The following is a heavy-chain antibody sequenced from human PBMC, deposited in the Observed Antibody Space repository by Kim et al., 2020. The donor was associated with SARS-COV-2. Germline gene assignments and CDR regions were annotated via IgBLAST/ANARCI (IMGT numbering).Heavy chain of an antibody. CDR3: AEVRGSVWYFAY. D-gene: IGHD6-19*01. V-gene: IGHV3-23*01. Sequence: GGSLRLSCSSSALSFSINAMSWVRQAPGKGLEWVSGISARSKNTYYADSVRGRFTISRDNGKKILYLQMNSLRVDDTAIYYCAEVRGSVWYFAYWGQGTLVTVSS. CDR2: ISARSKNT. CDR1: ALSFSINA. J-gene: IGHJ4*02.